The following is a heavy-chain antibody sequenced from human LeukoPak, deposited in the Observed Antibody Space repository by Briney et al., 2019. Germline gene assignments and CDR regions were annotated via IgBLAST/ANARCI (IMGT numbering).Heavy chain of an antibody. J-gene: IGHJ6*02. Sequence: PGGSLRLSCAASGFTFSSYGMHWVRQAPGKGLEWVAVISYDGSNKYYADSVKGRFTISRDNSKNTLYLQMNSLRAEDMAVYYCAKDWSHYNWNDQPYYYGMDVWGQGTTVTVSS. CDR3: AKDWSHYNWNDQPYYYGMDV. D-gene: IGHD1-20*01. CDR2: ISYDGSNK. V-gene: IGHV3-30*18. CDR1: GFTFSSYG.